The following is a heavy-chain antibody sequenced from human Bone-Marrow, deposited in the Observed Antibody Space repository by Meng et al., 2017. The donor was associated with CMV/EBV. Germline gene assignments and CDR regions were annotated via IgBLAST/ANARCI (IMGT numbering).Heavy chain of an antibody. CDR2: IYHSGST. J-gene: IGHJ5*02. Sequence: QVQLQESGPGLVKPSGTLSLNCAVSGGSIRSSNWWSWVRQPPGKGLEWIGEIYHSGSTNYNPSLKSRFTISVDKSKNQFSLKLSSVTAADTAVYYCASGSFGAPSGWFDPWGQGTLVTVSS. D-gene: IGHD3-3*01. V-gene: IGHV4-4*02. CDR3: ASGSFGAPSGWFDP. CDR1: GGSIRSSNW.